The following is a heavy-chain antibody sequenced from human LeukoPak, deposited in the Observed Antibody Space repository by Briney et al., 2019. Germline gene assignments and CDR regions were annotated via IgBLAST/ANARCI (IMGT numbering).Heavy chain of an antibody. J-gene: IGHJ4*02. V-gene: IGHV1-2*06. D-gene: IGHD4-23*01. CDR1: GYTFTDYY. Sequence: ASVKVSCKTSGYTFTDYYMHWVRQAPGQGLEWMGRINLRSGGTNYAQKFQGRVTVTRDTSISSVYMELSRLRSDDTAVYYCRVVTTGDSWGQGTLVTVSS. CDR3: RVVTTGDS. CDR2: INLRSGGT.